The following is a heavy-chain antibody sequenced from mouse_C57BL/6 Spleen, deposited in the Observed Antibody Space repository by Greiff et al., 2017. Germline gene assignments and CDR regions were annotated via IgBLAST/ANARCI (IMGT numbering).Heavy chain of an antibody. D-gene: IGHD2-13*01. CDR2: IHPNSGST. V-gene: IGHV1-64*01. CDR1: GYTFTSYW. CDR3: ARERSYNGDAPYYFDY. Sequence: QVQLQQPGAELVKPGASVKLSCKASGYTFTSYWMHWVKQRPGQGLEWIGMIHPNSGSTNYNEKFKSKATLTVDKSSSTAYMQLSSLTSEDSAVYYCARERSYNGDAPYYFDYWGQGTTLTVSS. J-gene: IGHJ2*01.